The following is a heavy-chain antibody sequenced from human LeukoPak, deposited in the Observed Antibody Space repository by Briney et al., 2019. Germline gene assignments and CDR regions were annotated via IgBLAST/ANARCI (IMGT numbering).Heavy chain of an antibody. Sequence: PSETLSLTCTVFGGSISSYYWSWIRQPPGKGLEWIGEINHSGSTNYNPSLKSRVTISVDTSKNQFSLKLSSVTAADTAVYYCARPGYSYGYGNAFDIWGQGTMVTVSS. CDR1: GGSISSYY. V-gene: IGHV4-34*01. D-gene: IGHD5-18*01. CDR2: INHSGST. J-gene: IGHJ3*02. CDR3: ARPGYSYGYGNAFDI.